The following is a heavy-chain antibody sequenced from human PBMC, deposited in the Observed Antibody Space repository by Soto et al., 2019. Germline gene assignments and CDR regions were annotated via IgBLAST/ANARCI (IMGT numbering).Heavy chain of an antibody. D-gene: IGHD6-13*01. J-gene: IGHJ6*02. V-gene: IGHV1-2*02. Sequence: ASVKVSCKASGYTFTGYYMHWVRQAPGQGLEWMGWINPNSGGTNYAQKFQGRVTMTRDTSISTAYMELSRLRSDDTAVYYCAREPPGYSSSWYRSYCYYGMDVWGQGTTVTVSS. CDR1: GYTFTGYY. CDR2: INPNSGGT. CDR3: AREPPGYSSSWYRSYCYYGMDV.